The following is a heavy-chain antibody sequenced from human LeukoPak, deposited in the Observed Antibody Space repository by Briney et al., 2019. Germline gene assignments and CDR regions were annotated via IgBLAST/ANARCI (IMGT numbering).Heavy chain of an antibody. D-gene: IGHD1-14*01. CDR1: GFTFGDYA. Sequence: PGGSLRLSCTASGFTFGDYALSWVRQAPGKGLEWVGVIRSKLYGAATDYAASVLGRFTISRDDSRSIAYLQMNSLKTEDTAVYYCVRGRVSPDYWGQGTLVTVSS. J-gene: IGHJ4*02. V-gene: IGHV3-49*04. CDR3: VRGRVSPDY. CDR2: IRSKLYGAAT.